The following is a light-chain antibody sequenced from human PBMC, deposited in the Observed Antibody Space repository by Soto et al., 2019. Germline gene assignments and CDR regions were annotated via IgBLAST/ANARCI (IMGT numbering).Light chain of an antibody. CDR2: EGN. Sequence: QSVLTQPASVSGSPGQSITISCTGTSSDVGSYNHVSWYQQYPGKAPKLLIYEGNKRPSGVSNRFSGSKSGNTASLSISGLQAEDEADYYCCSNAGAGTFVFGGGTQLTVL. J-gene: IGLJ2*01. CDR3: CSNAGAGTFV. V-gene: IGLV2-23*03. CDR1: SSDVGSYNH.